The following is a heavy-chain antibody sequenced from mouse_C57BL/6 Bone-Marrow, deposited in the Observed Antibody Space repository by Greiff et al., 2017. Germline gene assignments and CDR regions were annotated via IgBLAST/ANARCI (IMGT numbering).Heavy chain of an antibody. CDR1: GYTFTSYG. CDR3: ERSTYDYGSGYLFAY. Sequence: VQLQQSGAELARPGASVKLSCKASGYTFTSYGISWVKQRTGQGLEWIGEIYPRSGNTYYNEKIKGKATLTADKSSSTAFMDLRSLTTENSAVYFCERSTYDYGSGYLFAYWGQGTLVNVSA. J-gene: IGHJ3*01. CDR2: IYPRSGNT. V-gene: IGHV1-81*01. D-gene: IGHD1-1*01.